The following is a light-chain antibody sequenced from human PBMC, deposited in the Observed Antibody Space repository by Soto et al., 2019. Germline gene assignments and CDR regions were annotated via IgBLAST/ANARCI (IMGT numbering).Light chain of an antibody. V-gene: IGKV3-15*01. CDR2: GAS. Sequence: EIVMTQSPATLSVSPGERATLSCRASQSVSSSLAWYQQKPGQAPRLLIYGASTRATGIPARFSGSGSGTDFTLTISSLQPEDFATYYCQQSYSTPWTFGQGTKVDIK. CDR1: QSVSSS. CDR3: QQSYSTPWT. J-gene: IGKJ1*01.